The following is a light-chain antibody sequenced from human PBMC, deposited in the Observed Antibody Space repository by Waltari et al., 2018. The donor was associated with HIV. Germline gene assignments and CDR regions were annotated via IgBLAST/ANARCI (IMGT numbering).Light chain of an antibody. CDR2: GNK. J-gene: IGLJ2*01. CDR3: QSYDRSLSASVV. CDR1: SSNIGADYD. V-gene: IGLV1-40*01. Sequence: QSVLTQPPSVSGAPGQRVTISCTGGSSNIGADYDVHWYQQIPGTAPQLLISGNKNRPSGVPDRFSASKSGTSASLAITGRQAEDEADYCCQSYDRSLSASVVFGGGTKLTVL.